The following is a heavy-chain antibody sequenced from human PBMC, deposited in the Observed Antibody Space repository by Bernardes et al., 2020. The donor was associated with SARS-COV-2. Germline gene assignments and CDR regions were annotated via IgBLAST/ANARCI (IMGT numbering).Heavy chain of an antibody. CDR1: GFPFSGYE. CDR3: VRAAYYDSGSSFYFES. J-gene: IGHJ4*02. CDR2: IGLAGSHV. D-gene: IGHD3-10*01. Sequence: GGSLRLSCAASGFPFSGYEMSWVRKAPGKGLEWLANIGLAGSHVRYGASVQGRFTISRDNVKNSLYLQMNRLRAEDTAIYYCVRAAYYDSGSSFYFESWGQGTLVTVSS. V-gene: IGHV3-48*03.